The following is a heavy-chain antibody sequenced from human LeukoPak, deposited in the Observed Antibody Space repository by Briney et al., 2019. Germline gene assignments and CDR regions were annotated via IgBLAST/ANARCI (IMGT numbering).Heavy chain of an antibody. Sequence: PSETLSLTCAVYGGSFSGYYWSWIRQPPGKGLEWIGEINHSGSTNYNPSLKSRVTISVDTSKNQFSPKLSSVTAADTAVYYCARGLGLSIVATIRRYFDYWGQGTLVTVSS. V-gene: IGHV4-34*01. CDR3: ARGLGLSIVATIRRYFDY. D-gene: IGHD5-12*01. J-gene: IGHJ4*02. CDR1: GGSFSGYY. CDR2: INHSGST.